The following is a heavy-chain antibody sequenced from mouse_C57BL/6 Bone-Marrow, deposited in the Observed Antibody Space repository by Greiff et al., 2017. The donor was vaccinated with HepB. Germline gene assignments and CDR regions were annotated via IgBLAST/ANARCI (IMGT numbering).Heavy chain of an antibody. V-gene: IGHV1-50*01. CDR3: ARGRITTPFDY. D-gene: IGHD1-1*01. CDR1: GYTFTSYW. CDR2: IDPSDSYT. J-gene: IGHJ2*01. Sequence: QVQLKQPGAELVKPGASVKLSCKASGYTFTSYWMQWVKQRPGQGLEWIGEIDPSDSYTNYNQKFKGKATLTVDTSSSTAYMQLSSLTSEDSAVYYCARGRITTPFDYWGQGTTLTVSS.